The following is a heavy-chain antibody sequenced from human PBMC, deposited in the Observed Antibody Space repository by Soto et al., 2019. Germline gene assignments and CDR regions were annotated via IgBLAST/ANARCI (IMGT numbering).Heavy chain of an antibody. D-gene: IGHD2-15*01. CDR3: ARDPLAVGGPRYGLDV. J-gene: IGHJ6*02. CDR2: ISTNNGKT. CDR1: GYIFTSQG. Sequence: GASVKVSCKASGYIFTSQGINWVRQAPGQGLEWMGWISTNNGKTNYEQTRQGRVTMTTDTSTNTVHMELRSLRSDDTAVYYCARDPLAVGGPRYGLDVWGQGTTVTVSS. V-gene: IGHV1-18*01.